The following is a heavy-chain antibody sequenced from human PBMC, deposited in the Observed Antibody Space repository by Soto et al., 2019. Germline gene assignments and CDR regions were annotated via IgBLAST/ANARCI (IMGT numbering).Heavy chain of an antibody. CDR1: GFTLSDHY. Sequence: GGSLRLSCAASGFTLSDHYIDWVRQAPGKGLEWVGRSRNKAYSYTTEFAASVKGRFTISRDDSKNSLYLQMNSLKIEDTAVYYCARRSSPEIQVVIRHFDYWGQGTLVTVSS. CDR3: ARRSSPEIQVVIRHFDY. D-gene: IGHD3-22*01. J-gene: IGHJ4*02. CDR2: SRNKAYSYTT. V-gene: IGHV3-72*01.